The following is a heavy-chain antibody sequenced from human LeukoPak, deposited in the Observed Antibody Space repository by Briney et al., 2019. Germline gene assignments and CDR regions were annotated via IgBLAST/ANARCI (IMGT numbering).Heavy chain of an antibody. D-gene: IGHD3-16*01. CDR2: LNTDGSST. Sequence: PGGSLRLSCAASGFTFSGYWMHWVRQVPGKGLGWVSRLNTDGSSTSYADSVKGRFTISRDNAKNTLYLQMNSLRAEDTAVYYCARDDAFRGVAMDVWGQGTTVTVSS. V-gene: IGHV3-74*01. J-gene: IGHJ6*02. CDR1: GFTFSGYW. CDR3: ARDDAFRGVAMDV.